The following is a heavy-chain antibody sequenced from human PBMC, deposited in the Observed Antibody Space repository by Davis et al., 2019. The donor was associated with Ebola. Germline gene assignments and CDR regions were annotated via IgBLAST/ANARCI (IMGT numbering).Heavy chain of an antibody. V-gene: IGHV1-18*04. CDR1: GYTFTNYG. J-gene: IGHJ4*02. CDR2: MNPHNGNT. CDR3: ARAQFPTTSDH. D-gene: IGHD1-1*01. Sequence: AASVKVSCKASGYTFTNYGITWVRQAPGQGLEWMGWMNPHNGNTNYAQEVQGRVTMTTDTSTSTAYMEVGSLIFDDTAVYYCARAQFPTTSDHWGQGTLVTVSS.